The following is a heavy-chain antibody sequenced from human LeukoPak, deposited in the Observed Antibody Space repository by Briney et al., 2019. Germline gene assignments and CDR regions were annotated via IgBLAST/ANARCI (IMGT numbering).Heavy chain of an antibody. V-gene: IGHV3-21*01. CDR2: ISSSSSYI. Sequence: GGSLRLSCAASGFTFSSYAMSWVRQAPGKGLEWVSSISSSSSYIYYADSVKGRFTISRDNAKNSLYLQMNSLRAEDTAVYYCARGGRTAMVTGWFDPWGQGTLVTVSS. CDR3: ARGGRTAMVTGWFDP. CDR1: GFTFSSYA. D-gene: IGHD5-18*01. J-gene: IGHJ5*02.